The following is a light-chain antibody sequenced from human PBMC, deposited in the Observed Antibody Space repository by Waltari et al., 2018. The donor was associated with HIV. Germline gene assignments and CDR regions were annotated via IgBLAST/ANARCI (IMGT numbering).Light chain of an antibody. V-gene: IGKV4-1*01. CDR3: QQYYSTPYT. CDR1: QSVLYSSNNKNY. J-gene: IGKJ2*01. Sequence: DIVMTQSPDSLAVSLGERASINCKSSQSVLYSSNNKNYLAWYQQKPGQPPKLLIYWASTRESGGPDRFSGSGSGTDFTLTISSLQAEDVAVYYCQQYYSTPYTFGQGTKLEIK. CDR2: WAS.